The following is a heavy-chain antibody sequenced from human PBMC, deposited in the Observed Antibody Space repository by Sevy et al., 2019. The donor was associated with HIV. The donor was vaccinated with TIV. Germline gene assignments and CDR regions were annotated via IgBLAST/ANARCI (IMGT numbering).Heavy chain of an antibody. D-gene: IGHD2-2*01. CDR3: ATGGSYCSSTSGRSSYYYYGMDV. Sequence: ASVKVSCKASGYTFTGYYMHWVRQAPGQGLEWMGRINPNSGGTNYAQKFQGRVTMTRDTSISTAYMELSRLRSDDTAVYYCATGGSYCSSTSGRSSYYYYGMDVWGQGTTVTVSS. J-gene: IGHJ6*02. CDR2: INPNSGGT. V-gene: IGHV1-2*06. CDR1: GYTFTGYY.